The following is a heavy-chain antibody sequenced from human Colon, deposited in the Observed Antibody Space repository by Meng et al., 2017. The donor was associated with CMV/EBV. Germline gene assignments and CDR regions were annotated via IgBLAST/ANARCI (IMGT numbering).Heavy chain of an antibody. Sequence: GESLKISCAASGFTFDDYGMSWVRQAPGKGLEWVSGINWNGGSTGYADSVKGRFTISRDNAKNFLYPQMNSLRAEDTALYHCARDRDVKGLEWFSAYGMDVWGQGTTVTVSS. CDR1: GFTFDDYG. J-gene: IGHJ6*02. CDR3: ARDRDVKGLEWFSAYGMDV. V-gene: IGHV3-20*01. CDR2: INWNGGST. D-gene: IGHD3-3*01.